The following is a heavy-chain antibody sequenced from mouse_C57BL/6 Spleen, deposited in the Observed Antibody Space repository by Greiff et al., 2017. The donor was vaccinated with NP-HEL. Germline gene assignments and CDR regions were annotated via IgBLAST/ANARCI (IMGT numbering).Heavy chain of an antibody. J-gene: IGHJ3*01. V-gene: IGHV1-39*01. D-gene: IGHD2-4*01. CDR1: GYTFTDYC. CDR3: ARGGIYSDYDGFAD. Sequence: EVQLQQSGAELVKPGASVKISCKASGYTFTDYCMNWVKQSPGQGLEWIGVINPSCGNTSYNQKFKGKATLTVDQSSSTAYMQLNSLTYEDSAVYHWARGGIYSDYDGFADRGQGTLVTVAA. CDR2: INPSCGNT.